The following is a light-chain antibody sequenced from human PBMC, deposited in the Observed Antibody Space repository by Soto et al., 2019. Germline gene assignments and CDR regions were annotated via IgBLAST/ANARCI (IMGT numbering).Light chain of an antibody. CDR3: QEYGSYPWT. J-gene: IGKJ1*01. CDR2: DAS. Sequence: DLQMTQSPSTLSAFIGDRLISTCRASQSVGTWLSWRQQKRGKAATPVIFDASTLESEVPSRFGGTTSGTEFTLTIRSLQPDDFATYYYQEYGSYPWTFGQGTKVHIK. V-gene: IGKV1-5*01. CDR1: QSVGTW.